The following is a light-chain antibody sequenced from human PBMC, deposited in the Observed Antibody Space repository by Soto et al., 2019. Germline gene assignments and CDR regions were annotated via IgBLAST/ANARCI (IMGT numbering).Light chain of an antibody. V-gene: IGLV2-14*01. Sequence: QSALTQPASVSGSPGQSITISCTGTSSDVGGYNYVSWYQQHPGKAPKLMIYEVSNRPSGVSNRFSGSKSGNTASLTISGLQADDEADYYCSSYTSSNTVFGGGTKLTVL. CDR3: SSYTSSNTV. J-gene: IGLJ3*02. CDR2: EVS. CDR1: SSDVGGYNY.